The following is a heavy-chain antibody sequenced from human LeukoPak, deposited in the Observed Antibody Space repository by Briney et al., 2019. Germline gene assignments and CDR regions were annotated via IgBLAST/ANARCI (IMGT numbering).Heavy chain of an antibody. CDR3: ARALLWFGEPSHIDY. D-gene: IGHD3-10*01. Sequence: SVKVSCKASGGTFSSYAISWVRQAPGQGLEWMGRIIPILGIANYAQKFQGRVTITADESTSTAYMELSSLRSDDTAVYYCARALLWFGEPSHIDYWGQGTLVTASS. CDR1: GGTFSSYA. CDR2: IIPILGIA. V-gene: IGHV1-69*04. J-gene: IGHJ4*02.